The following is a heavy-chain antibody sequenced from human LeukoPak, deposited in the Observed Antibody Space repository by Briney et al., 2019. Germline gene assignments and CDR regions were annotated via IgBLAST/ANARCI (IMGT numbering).Heavy chain of an antibody. V-gene: IGHV3-21*04. Sequence: GGSLRLSCAASGFTFSSYSMNWVRQAPGKGLEWVSSISSSSSYIYYADSVKGRFTISRDNSKKTLYLQMNSLRAEDTAVYYCAKDPNGDYVGAFDSWGQGTMATVSS. CDR2: ISSSSSYI. CDR3: AKDPNGDYVGAFDS. J-gene: IGHJ3*02. D-gene: IGHD4-17*01. CDR1: GFTFSSYS.